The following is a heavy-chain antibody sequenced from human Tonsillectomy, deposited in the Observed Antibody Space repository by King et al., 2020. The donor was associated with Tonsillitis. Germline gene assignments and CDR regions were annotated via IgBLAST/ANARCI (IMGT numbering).Heavy chain of an antibody. J-gene: IGHJ6*02. CDR1: GFTFSNAW. V-gene: IGHV3-15*01. CDR2: IKSKTDGGTT. CDR3: TTLTYSSSPDYYYYGMDV. Sequence: VQLVESGGGLVKPGGSLRLSCAASGFTFSNAWMSWVRQAPGKGLEWVGRIKSKTDGGTTDYAAPVKGRFTISRDDSKNTLYMQMNRLKTEDTAVYYCTTLTYSSSPDYYYYGMDVWGQGTTVTVSS. D-gene: IGHD6-6*01.